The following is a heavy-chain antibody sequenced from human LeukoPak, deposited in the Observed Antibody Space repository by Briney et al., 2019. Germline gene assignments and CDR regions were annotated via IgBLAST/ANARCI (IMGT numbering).Heavy chain of an antibody. D-gene: IGHD2-21*02. V-gene: IGHV3-11*01. CDR3: ARGAYCGGDCRAGDAFDI. J-gene: IGHJ3*02. Sequence: PGGSLRLSCAASGFTFSDYYMSWIRQAPGKGLEWVSYISSSGSAIYYADSVKGRSTISRDNAKNSLYLQMNSLRAEDTAVYYCARGAYCGGDCRAGDAFDIWGQGTMVTVSS. CDR2: ISSSGSAI. CDR1: GFTFSDYY.